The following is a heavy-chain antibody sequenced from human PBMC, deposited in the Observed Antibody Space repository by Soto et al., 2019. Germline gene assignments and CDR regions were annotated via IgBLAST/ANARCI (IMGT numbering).Heavy chain of an antibody. D-gene: IGHD3-9*01. V-gene: IGHV4-34*01. CDR1: GGSFSGYY. CDR2: INHSGST. J-gene: IGHJ4*02. Sequence: SETLSLTCAVYGGSFSGYYWSWIRQPPGKGLEWIGEINHSGSTNYNPSLKSRVTISVDTSKNQFSLKLSSVTAADTAVYYCARIRPYYDILTGYYTSPYFDYWGQGTLVTVSS. CDR3: ARIRPYYDILTGYYTSPYFDY.